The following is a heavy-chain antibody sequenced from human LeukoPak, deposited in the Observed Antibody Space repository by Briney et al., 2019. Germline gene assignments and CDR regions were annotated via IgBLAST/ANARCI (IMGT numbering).Heavy chain of an antibody. Sequence: GGSLRLSCAASGFTFSSYSMNWVRQAPGKGLEWVSYISSSSSTIYYADSVKGRFTISRDNAKNSLNLQMNSLRAEDTAVYYCARGPGGQVVTALIWGQGTMVTVSS. J-gene: IGHJ3*02. D-gene: IGHD2-21*02. CDR1: GFTFSSYS. CDR3: ARGPGGQVVTALI. V-gene: IGHV3-48*04. CDR2: ISSSSSTI.